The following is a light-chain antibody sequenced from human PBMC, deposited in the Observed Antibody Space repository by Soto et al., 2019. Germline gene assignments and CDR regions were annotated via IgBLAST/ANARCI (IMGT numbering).Light chain of an antibody. CDR2: ATS. J-gene: IGKJ4*01. V-gene: IGKV1-12*01. CDR1: QNINSW. CDR3: HQTDNFPLT. Sequence: DIQMTQSPSSVSASVGNRVTITCRASQNINSWLAWYQQKPGKAPKLLIYATSSLQSGVPSRFSGSGSGTDFTLTTSSLRPEDFATEYLHQTDNFPLTFGGGTKTEIK.